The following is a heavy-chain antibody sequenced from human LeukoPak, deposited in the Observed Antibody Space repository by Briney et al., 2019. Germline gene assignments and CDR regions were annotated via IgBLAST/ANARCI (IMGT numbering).Heavy chain of an antibody. J-gene: IGHJ4*02. CDR3: ARDGDPRWEPKPIPFDY. V-gene: IGHV3-11*01. D-gene: IGHD1-26*01. CDR2: ISSSGSTK. Sequence: GGSLRLSCAASGFTFSDYYMSWIRQAPGKGLEWVSYISSSGSTKYYADSVKGRFTISRDNAKNSLYLQMNSLRAEDTAVYYCARDGDPRWEPKPIPFDYWGQGTLVTVSS. CDR1: GFTFSDYY.